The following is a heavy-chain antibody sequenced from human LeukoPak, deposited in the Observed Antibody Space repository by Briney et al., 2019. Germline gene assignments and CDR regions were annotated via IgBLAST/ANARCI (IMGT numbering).Heavy chain of an antibody. CDR3: ARGFALVNY. D-gene: IGHD2-21*01. CDR2: MNPNSGNT. Sequence: ASVKVSCKASGYTFTGYYMHWVRQAPGQGLEWMGWMNPNSGNTGYAQKFQGRVTMTRNTSISTAYMELSSLRSEDTAVYYCARGFALVNYWGQGTLVTVSS. V-gene: IGHV1-8*02. CDR1: GYTFTGYY. J-gene: IGHJ4*02.